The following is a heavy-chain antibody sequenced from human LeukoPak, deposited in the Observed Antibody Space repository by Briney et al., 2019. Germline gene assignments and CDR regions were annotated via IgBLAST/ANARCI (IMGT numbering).Heavy chain of an antibody. CDR2: IKEDGSKK. V-gene: IGHV3-7*03. CDR1: GFIVSSDY. D-gene: IGHD3-22*01. Sequence: GGSLRLSCAVSGFIVSSDYMSWVRQAPGKGLEWVANIKEDGSKKNYVDSVKGRFTIFRDNAKNSLYLQMNSLRAEDAAVYYCATPLDYYDSSGYHQGGDWGQGTLVTVSS. J-gene: IGHJ4*02. CDR3: ATPLDYYDSSGYHQGGD.